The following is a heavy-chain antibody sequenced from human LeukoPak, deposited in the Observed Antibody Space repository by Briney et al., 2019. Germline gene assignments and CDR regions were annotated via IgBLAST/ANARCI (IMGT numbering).Heavy chain of an antibody. Sequence: PGGSLRLSCAASGFTFSSYAVSWVRQAPGKGLEWVSAISGSGGSTYYADSVKGRFTISRDNSKNTLYLQMNSLRAEDTAVYYCAKDRTHGIAAAGTGYWGQGTLVTVSS. J-gene: IGHJ4*02. CDR1: GFTFSSYA. CDR2: ISGSGGST. D-gene: IGHD6-13*01. CDR3: AKDRTHGIAAAGTGY. V-gene: IGHV3-23*01.